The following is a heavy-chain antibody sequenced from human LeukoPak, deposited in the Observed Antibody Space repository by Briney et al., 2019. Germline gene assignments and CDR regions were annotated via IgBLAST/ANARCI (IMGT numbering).Heavy chain of an antibody. CDR2: INHSGGT. CDR3: AGCPLIVVVPAARTWFDP. Sequence: PSDTLSLPCAVYVGFFSDYSWIWIRQPPGKGLEWIGEINHSGGTKHNPSLMSRVIQSVGPSKNHFFLKLGPVTAADHAVYYCAGCPLIVVVPAARTWFDPWGEGTLVTVS. V-gene: IGHV4-34*01. D-gene: IGHD2-2*01. J-gene: IGHJ5*02. CDR1: VGFFSDYS.